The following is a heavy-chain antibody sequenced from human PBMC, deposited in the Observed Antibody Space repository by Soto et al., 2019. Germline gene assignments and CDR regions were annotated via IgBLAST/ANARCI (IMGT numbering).Heavy chain of an antibody. CDR2: IWYDGSNK. J-gene: IGHJ4*02. D-gene: IGHD3-3*01. CDR3: ARDSPLRFLEWPCPDY. CDR1: GFTFSSYG. V-gene: IGHV3-33*01. Sequence: QVQLVESGGGVVQPGRSLRLSCAASGFTFSSYGMHWVRQAPGKGLEWVAVIWYDGSNKYYADSVKGRFTISRDNSKNTLYLQMNSLRAEDTAVYYCARDSPLRFLEWPCPDYWGQGTLVTVSS.